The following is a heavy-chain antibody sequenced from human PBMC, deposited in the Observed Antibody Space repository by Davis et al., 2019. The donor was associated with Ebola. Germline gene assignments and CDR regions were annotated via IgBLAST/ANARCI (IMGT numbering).Heavy chain of an antibody. J-gene: IGHJ4*02. CDR2: INPIGGST. Sequence: ASVNVSFKASGYTFTSYYMHWVRQAPGQGLEWMGIINPIGGSTSYAQKFQGRVTMTRDTSTSTVYMELSSLRSEDTAVYYCARGGPVAVAGYDYWGQGTLVTVSS. CDR3: ARGGPVAVAGYDY. D-gene: IGHD6-19*01. V-gene: IGHV1-46*01. CDR1: GYTFTSYY.